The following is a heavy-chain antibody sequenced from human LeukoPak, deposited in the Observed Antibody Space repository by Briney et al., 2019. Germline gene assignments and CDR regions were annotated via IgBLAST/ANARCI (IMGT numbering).Heavy chain of an antibody. CDR2: IYSGTSK. CDR1: GFTVSDNY. CDR3: ARGNWNYPFDY. V-gene: IGHV3-53*01. Sequence: GGSLRLSCAASGFTVSDNYMSWVRQAPGKGLEWVSVIYSGTSKYYADSVKGRFTISRDNSKNPVYLQMHSLRAADTAVYYCARGNWNYPFDYWGRGTLVTVSS. D-gene: IGHD1-7*01. J-gene: IGHJ4*02.